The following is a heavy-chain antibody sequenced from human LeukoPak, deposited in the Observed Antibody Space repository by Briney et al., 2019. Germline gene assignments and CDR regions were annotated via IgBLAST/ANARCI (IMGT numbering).Heavy chain of an antibody. J-gene: IGHJ5*02. Sequence: GGPLRLSCPAPGFTFSDYYLSWIRQAPGKGLEWVSYISYDGATIYYADSVKGRLTVSRDNAKNSLYLQMNSLRAEDTAVYYCGRCSSSWYFPDPWGQGTLVTVSS. V-gene: IGHV3-11*01. D-gene: IGHD6-13*01. CDR2: ISYDGATI. CDR1: GFTFSDYY. CDR3: GRCSSSWYFPDP.